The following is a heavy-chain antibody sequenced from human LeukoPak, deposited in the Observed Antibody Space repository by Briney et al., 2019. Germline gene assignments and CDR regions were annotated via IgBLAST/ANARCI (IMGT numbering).Heavy chain of an antibody. D-gene: IGHD2-8*01. J-gene: IGHJ4*02. CDR1: GFTFSSYW. CDR3: AKGGRGNGEVY. Sequence: AGGSLRLSCAVSGFTFSSYWMTWVRQAPGKGLEWVANIKQDGSEKNYVDSVKGRFTISRDNAKSSLFLQMNDLRAEDTAVYYCAKGGRGNGEVYWGQGTLVTVSS. CDR2: IKQDGSEK. V-gene: IGHV3-7*01.